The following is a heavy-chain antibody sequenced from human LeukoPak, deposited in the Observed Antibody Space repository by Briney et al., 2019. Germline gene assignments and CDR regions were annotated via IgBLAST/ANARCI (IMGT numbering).Heavy chain of an antibody. CDR2: IKQDGSEK. V-gene: IGHV3-7*01. CDR3: ARKTTPIDY. D-gene: IGHD4-11*01. CDR1: GFTFSSYW. J-gene: IGHJ4*02. Sequence: GGSLRLSCAASGFTFSSYWISWVRQAPGKGLEWVANIKQDGSEKYYVDSVKGRFTISRDNAKNSLYLQMNSLRAEDTAVYYCARKTTPIDYWGQGTLVTVSS.